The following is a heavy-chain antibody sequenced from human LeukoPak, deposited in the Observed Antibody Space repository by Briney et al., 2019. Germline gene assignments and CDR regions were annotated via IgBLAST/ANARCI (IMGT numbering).Heavy chain of an antibody. CDR1: GGSISSGGYS. J-gene: IGHJ4*02. CDR3: ARGAAAGVDYFDY. V-gene: IGHV4-30-2*01. CDR2: IYHSGST. D-gene: IGHD6-13*01. Sequence: SETLSLTCAVSGGSISSGGYSWSWIRQPPGKGLEWIGYIYHSGSTYYNPSLKSRVTISVDRSKNQFSLKLGSVTAADTAVYYCARGAAAGVDYFDYWGQGTLVTVSS.